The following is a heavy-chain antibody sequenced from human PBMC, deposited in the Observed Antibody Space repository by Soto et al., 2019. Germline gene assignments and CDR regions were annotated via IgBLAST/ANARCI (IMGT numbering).Heavy chain of an antibody. Sequence: QVQLVQSGAEVKKPGATVKVSCKASGYTFTSYDINWVRQATGQGLEWMGWMNPNSGNTGYALKFQGRVTMTRNTPISTAYMELNGLRSEDTAMFYCCIRASHYGSGSAYFDYWGQGTMVTVSS. CDR2: MNPNSGNT. CDR1: GYTFTSYD. D-gene: IGHD3-10*01. CDR3: CIRASHYGSGSAYFDY. V-gene: IGHV1-8*01. J-gene: IGHJ4*02.